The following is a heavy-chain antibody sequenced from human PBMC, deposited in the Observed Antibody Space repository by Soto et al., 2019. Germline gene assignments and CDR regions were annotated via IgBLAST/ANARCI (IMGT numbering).Heavy chain of an antibody. CDR3: ARDISPLGVPAARN. D-gene: IGHD2-2*01. CDR2: ISSSSSYI. CDR1: GFTFSSYS. Sequence: GGSLRLSCAASGFTFSSYSMNWVRQAPGKGLEWVSSISSSSSYIYYADSVKGRFTISRDNAKNSLYLQMNSLRAEDTAVYYCARDISPLGVPAARNWGQGTLVTVSS. J-gene: IGHJ4*02. V-gene: IGHV3-21*01.